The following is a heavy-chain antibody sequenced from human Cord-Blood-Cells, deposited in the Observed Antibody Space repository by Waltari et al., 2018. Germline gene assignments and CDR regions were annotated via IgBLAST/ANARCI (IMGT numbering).Heavy chain of an antibody. V-gene: IGHV1-69*01. CDR1: GGTFSSYA. CDR2: IIPIFGTA. Sequence: QVQLVQSGAEVQKPGSSVKVSCKASGGTFSSYAISWVRQAPGKGLEWMGGIIPIFGTANYAQKFQGRVTITADESTSTAYMELSSLRSEDTAVYDCARGLIAARPRGDFQHWGQGTLVTVSS. CDR3: ARGLIAARPRGDFQH. D-gene: IGHD6-6*01. J-gene: IGHJ1*01.